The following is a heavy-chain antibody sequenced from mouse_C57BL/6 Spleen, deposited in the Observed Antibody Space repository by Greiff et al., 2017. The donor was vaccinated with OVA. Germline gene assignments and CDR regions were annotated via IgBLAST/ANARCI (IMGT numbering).Heavy chain of an antibody. J-gene: IGHJ3*01. D-gene: IGHD2-3*01. CDR3: ARGLYDGYLFAY. CDR1: GYTFTSYW. Sequence: VQLQQPGAELVRPGSSVKLSCKASGYTFTSYWMHWVKQRPIQGLEWIGNIDPSDSETHYNQKFKDKATLTVDKSSSTAYMQLSSLTSEDSAVYYCARGLYDGYLFAYWGQGTLVTVSA. CDR2: IDPSDSET. V-gene: IGHV1-52*01.